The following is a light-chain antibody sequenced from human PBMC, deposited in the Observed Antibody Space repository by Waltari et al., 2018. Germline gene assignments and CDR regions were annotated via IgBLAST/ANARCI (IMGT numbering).Light chain of an antibody. V-gene: IGLV1-47*01. Sequence: SVATQPPSASRSPGQTVPISCSGNSSHFGHNSAFLYQCLPGLTPKLLLYRNNQRPSGVPDRFSGSKAATSAALAISGLRSDDEADYYCAIWDDRQNGVVFGGGTKLTVL. CDR2: RNN. J-gene: IGLJ2*01. CDR1: SSHFGHNS. CDR3: AIWDDRQNGVV.